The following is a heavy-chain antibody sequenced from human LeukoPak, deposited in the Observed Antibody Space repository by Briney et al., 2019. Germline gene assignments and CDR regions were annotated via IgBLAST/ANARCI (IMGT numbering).Heavy chain of an antibody. J-gene: IGHJ4*02. Sequence: ASVKVSCKASGYTFTSYGISWVRQAPGQGLEWMGWISAYNGNTNYAQMLQGRVTMTTDTSTSTAYMELRSLRSDDTAVYYCARSPYYDSSGYSVGFDYWAQGTLVTVSS. D-gene: IGHD3-22*01. CDR3: ARSPYYDSSGYSVGFDY. CDR2: ISAYNGNT. V-gene: IGHV1-18*01. CDR1: GYTFTSYG.